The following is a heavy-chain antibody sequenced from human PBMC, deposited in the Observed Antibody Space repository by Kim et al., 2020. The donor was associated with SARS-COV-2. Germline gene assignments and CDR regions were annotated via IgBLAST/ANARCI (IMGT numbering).Heavy chain of an antibody. J-gene: IGHJ5*02. Sequence: GGSLRLSCAASGFTFSSYSMNWVRQAPGKGLEWVSSISSSSSYIYYADSVKGRFTISRDNAKNSLYLQMNSLRAEDTAVYYCARSKQQLYNWFDPWGQGTLVTVSS. D-gene: IGHD6-13*01. CDR1: GFTFSSYS. CDR3: ARSKQQLYNWFDP. CDR2: ISSSSSYI. V-gene: IGHV3-21*01.